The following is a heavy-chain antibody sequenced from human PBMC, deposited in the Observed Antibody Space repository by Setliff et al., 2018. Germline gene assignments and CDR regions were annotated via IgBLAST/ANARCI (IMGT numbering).Heavy chain of an antibody. CDR2: ISAYTGRA. Sequence: PSETLSLTCTVWGGSIRSGNDLWSWIRQSPGKGLEWIAYISAYTGRAYYNPSLQSRAALSADTSKSQFSLRLTSVTAADTASSYCARSVIDPVSSDAFDI. CDR3: ARSVIDPVSSDAFDI. D-gene: IGHD4-4*01. CDR1: GGSIRSGNDL. J-gene: IGHJ3*02. V-gene: IGHV4-30-4*01.